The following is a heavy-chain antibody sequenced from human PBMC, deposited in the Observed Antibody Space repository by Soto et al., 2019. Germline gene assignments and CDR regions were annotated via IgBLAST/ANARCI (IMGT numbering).Heavy chain of an antibody. Sequence: EVQMVASGGGVVQPGGSLRLSCAASGFTFSDQWMSWVRQAPGKGLEWVANINPDGSAKSHVDSVEGRFTISRDNAKNSLYLQANTLRVEDTAVYYCARGPFRGQGTLVTVSS. D-gene: IGHD3-3*02. V-gene: IGHV3-7*01. CDR2: INPDGSAK. J-gene: IGHJ4*02. CDR3: ARGPF. CDR1: GFTFSDQW.